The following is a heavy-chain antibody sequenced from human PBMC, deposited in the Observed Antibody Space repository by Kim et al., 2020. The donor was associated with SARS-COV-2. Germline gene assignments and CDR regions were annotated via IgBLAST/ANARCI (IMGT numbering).Heavy chain of an antibody. Sequence: GGSLRLSCAASGFIFSSYSMNWVRQAPGKGLEWVSSIGGSGTYVAYADSVKGRFTSSRDNAENSLFLQMNSLIAEDTAVDYCARGDSDRIDFWGQGALVT. D-gene: IGHD3-10*01. CDR2: IGGSGTYV. J-gene: IGHJ4*02. CDR1: GFIFSSYS. CDR3: ARGDSDRIDF. V-gene: IGHV3-21*01.